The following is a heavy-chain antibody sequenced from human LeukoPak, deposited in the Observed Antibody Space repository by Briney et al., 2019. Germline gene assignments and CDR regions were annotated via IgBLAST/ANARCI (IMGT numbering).Heavy chain of an antibody. V-gene: IGHV3-23*01. D-gene: IGHD3-22*01. Sequence: GGSLRLSCAASGFTLSTYAMSWVRQTPGKGLEWVAATSSSDAGTYHADSVRGRFTISRDNSKNTLYLQMNSLRKEDTAVYYCARNFYDSSGLFDHRGQGTLVTVSS. CDR1: GFTLSTYA. J-gene: IGHJ4*02. CDR2: TSSSDAGT. CDR3: ARNFYDSSGLFDH.